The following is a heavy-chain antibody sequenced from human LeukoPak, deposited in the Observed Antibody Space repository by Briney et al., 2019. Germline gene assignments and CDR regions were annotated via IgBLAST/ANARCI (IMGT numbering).Heavy chain of an antibody. V-gene: IGHV3-49*03. Sequence: QPWGSLRLSCTASVFTFGDYTMSWIRQSPGKWLEWVRFIRSRAYGGTTEYAASVKGRFTISRDDSKSIAYLQMNSLKAEYTAVYYCTRNPRTGYSGYMDVWGKGTTVTISS. CDR2: IRSRAYGGTT. J-gene: IGHJ6*03. D-gene: IGHD2-15*01. CDR1: VFTFGDYT. CDR3: TRNPRTGYSGYMDV.